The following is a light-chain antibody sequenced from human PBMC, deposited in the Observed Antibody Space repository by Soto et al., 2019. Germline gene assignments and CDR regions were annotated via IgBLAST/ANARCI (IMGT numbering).Light chain of an antibody. V-gene: IGLV8-61*01. CDR1: SGSVSTSYY. CDR3: VRYMGSGIVV. CDR2: STN. J-gene: IGLJ2*01. Sequence: QTVVTQEPSFSVSPGGTVTLTCGLSSGSVSTSYYPSWYQQTPGPAPRTLIYSTNTRSSGVPGRFSGSILGNKAALTITGAHEDDESDYHCVRYMGSGIVVFGGGTKLTVL.